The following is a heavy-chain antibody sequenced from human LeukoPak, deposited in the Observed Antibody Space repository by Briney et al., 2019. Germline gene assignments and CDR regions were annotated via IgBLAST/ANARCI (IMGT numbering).Heavy chain of an antibody. J-gene: IGHJ3*02. V-gene: IGHV4-34*01. D-gene: IGHD3-10*01. CDR2: INHSGST. CDR1: GGSFSGYY. CDR3: RAGGSGTSLAAFDI. Sequence: TSETLSLTCAVYGGSFSGYYWSWIRQPLGKGLEWIGEINHSGSTNYNPSLKSRVTISVDTSKNQFSLKLSSVTAADSAVYYCRAGGSGTSLAAFDIWGQGTMVTVSS.